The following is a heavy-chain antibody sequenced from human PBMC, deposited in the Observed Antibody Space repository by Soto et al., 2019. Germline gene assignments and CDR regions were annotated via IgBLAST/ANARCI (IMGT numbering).Heavy chain of an antibody. D-gene: IGHD3-9*01. J-gene: IGHJ5*02. CDR1: GGSISSGGYS. Sequence: TLSLTCAVSGGSISSGGYSWSWIRQPPGKGLELIGYIYHSGSTFYNPSLKSRVTISVDRSKNQFSLKLSFVTAADTAVYYCARVYYDILTGTNWFDPWGQGTLVTVSS. CDR3: ARVYYDILTGTNWFDP. V-gene: IGHV4-30-2*01. CDR2: IYHSGST.